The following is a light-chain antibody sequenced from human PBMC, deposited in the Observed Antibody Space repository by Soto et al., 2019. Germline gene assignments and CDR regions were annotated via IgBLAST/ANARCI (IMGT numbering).Light chain of an antibody. J-gene: IGKJ1*01. Sequence: NVSTHPPGILTLTPRERATLSCRASQSVSNDFLAWYQQKPGQAPRLLIYGASTRATDVPDRFSGSGSGADFTLSISRREPEDFAVYYCQQEGSAPPRKFGQGTKV. CDR2: GAS. CDR1: QSVSNDF. V-gene: IGKV3-20*01. CDR3: QQEGSAPPRK.